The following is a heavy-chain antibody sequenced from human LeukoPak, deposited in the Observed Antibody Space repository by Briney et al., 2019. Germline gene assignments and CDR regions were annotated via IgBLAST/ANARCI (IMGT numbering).Heavy chain of an antibody. J-gene: IGHJ6*02. V-gene: IGHV3-33*01. CDR1: GFTFSSYG. CDR2: IWYDGSNK. CDR3: ARDRLIAAAGIRDGMDV. D-gene: IGHD6-13*01. Sequence: GGSLRLSCAASGFTFSSYGMHWVRQAPGKGLEWVAVIWYDGSNKYYADSVKGRFTISRDNSKNALYLQMNSLRAEDTAVYYCARDRLIAAAGIRDGMDVWGQGTTVTVSS.